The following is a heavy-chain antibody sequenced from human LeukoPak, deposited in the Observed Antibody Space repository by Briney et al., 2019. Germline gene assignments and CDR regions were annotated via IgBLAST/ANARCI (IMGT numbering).Heavy chain of an antibody. Sequence: SQTLSLTCTVSGGSISSYYWSWIRQPAGKGLEWIGRIYTSGSTNYNPSLKSRVTMSVDTSKNQFSLKLSSVTAADTAVYYCASSGCSSCPFDYWGQGTLVTVSS. CDR2: IYTSGST. D-gene: IGHD2-2*01. CDR3: ASSGCSSCPFDY. V-gene: IGHV4-4*07. J-gene: IGHJ4*02. CDR1: GGSISSYY.